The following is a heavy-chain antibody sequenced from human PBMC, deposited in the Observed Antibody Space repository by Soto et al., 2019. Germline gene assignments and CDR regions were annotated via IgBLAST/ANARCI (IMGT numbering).Heavy chain of an antibody. V-gene: IGHV3-48*01. J-gene: IGHJ5*02. Sequence: GGSLRLSCAASGFTFSSYSMNWVRQAPGKGLEWVSYISSSSSTIYYADSVKGRFTISRDNAKNSLYLQMNSLRAEDTAVYYCARDHGISWNYGLFDPWGQGTLVTVSS. D-gene: IGHD1-7*01. CDR2: ISSSSSTI. CDR3: ARDHGISWNYGLFDP. CDR1: GFTFSSYS.